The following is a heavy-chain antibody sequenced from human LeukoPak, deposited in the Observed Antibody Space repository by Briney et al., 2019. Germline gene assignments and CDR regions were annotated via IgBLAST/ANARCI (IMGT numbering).Heavy chain of an antibody. CDR1: GYTFTSYD. CDR2: MNPNSGNT. J-gene: IGHJ4*02. V-gene: IGHV1-8*01. Sequence: ASVKVSCKASGYTFTSYDINWVRQATGHGLEWMGWMNPNSGNTGYAQKFQGRVTMTRNTSISTAYMELSSLRSEDTAVYYCARGSSSWYPFDYWGQGTLVTVSS. CDR3: ARGSSSWYPFDY. D-gene: IGHD6-13*01.